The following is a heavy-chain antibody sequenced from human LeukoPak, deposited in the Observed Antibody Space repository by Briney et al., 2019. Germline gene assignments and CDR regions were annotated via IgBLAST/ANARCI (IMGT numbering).Heavy chain of an antibody. CDR1: GFTFSSYA. CDR2: ISYDGSNK. D-gene: IGHD2-15*01. J-gene: IGHJ4*02. V-gene: IGHV3-30*04. CDR3: ARDRGDIVVVVAAKLLGYFDY. Sequence: GRSLSLSWAAYGFTFSSYAMHWVRQAPGKGLEWVGVISYDGSNKYYADSVKGRFTISRDNSKNTLYLQMNSLRAEDTAVYYCARDRGDIVVVVAAKLLGYFDYWGQGTLVTVSS.